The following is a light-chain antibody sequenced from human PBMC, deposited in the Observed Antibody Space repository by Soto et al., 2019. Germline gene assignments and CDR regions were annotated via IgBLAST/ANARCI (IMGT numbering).Light chain of an antibody. Sequence: IGLKHPQGTPSLSPGGSATLSYWASQSVSSNYFAWYQQIPGQAPKVLIYRASIRATGITDRFTGSGSGRDFTLTISRLEPEDCTVYYCQEYASSPLTFGGVAKV. CDR1: QSVSSNY. CDR3: QEYASSPLT. V-gene: IGKV3-20*01. CDR2: RAS. J-gene: IGKJ4*01.